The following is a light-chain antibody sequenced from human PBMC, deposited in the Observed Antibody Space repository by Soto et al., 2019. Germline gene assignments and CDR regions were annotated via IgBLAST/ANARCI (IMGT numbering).Light chain of an antibody. Sequence: DSEMTKSKSSLSASGGDRVTITCRTSQDIRSYLNWYQQRPGKAPKLLIYATSSLQSGVPSRFSGSGSGTDFALTISSLQPEDFATYYCQLSYSPPRPFGQGTKVDIK. CDR2: ATS. V-gene: IGKV1-39*01. CDR1: QDIRSY. J-gene: IGKJ2*01. CDR3: QLSYSPPRP.